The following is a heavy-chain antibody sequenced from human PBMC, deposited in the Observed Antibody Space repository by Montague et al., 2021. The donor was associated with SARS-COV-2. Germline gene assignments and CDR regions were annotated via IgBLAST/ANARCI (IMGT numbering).Heavy chain of an antibody. D-gene: IGHD2-21*02. J-gene: IGHJ5*01. CDR2: INQSGSA. CDR1: GGSFSGYD. Sequence: SETLSLTCAVHGGSFSGYDWTWIRQSPGKGLEWIGEINQSGSAKYKPSPKRRVTISVDTSKNQFSLQLSSVTAADTAVYYGARGLMTINSMVVTLTGASTCFDSWGQGTLVIVSP. CDR3: ARGLMTINSMVVTLTGASTCFDS. V-gene: IGHV4-34*01.